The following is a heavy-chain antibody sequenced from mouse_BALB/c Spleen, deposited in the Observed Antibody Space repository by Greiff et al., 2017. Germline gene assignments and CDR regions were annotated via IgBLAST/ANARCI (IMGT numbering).Heavy chain of an antibody. CDR1: GYTFTSYW. CDR3: ATPYYGSSYFAY. Sequence: VKLMESGAELAKPGASVKMSCKASGYTFTSYWMHWVKQRPGQGLEWIGYINPSTGYTEYNQKFKDKATLTADKSSSTAYMQLSSLTSEDSAVYYCATPYYGSSYFAYWGQGTLVTVSA. J-gene: IGHJ3*01. D-gene: IGHD1-1*01. V-gene: IGHV1-7*01. CDR2: INPSTGYT.